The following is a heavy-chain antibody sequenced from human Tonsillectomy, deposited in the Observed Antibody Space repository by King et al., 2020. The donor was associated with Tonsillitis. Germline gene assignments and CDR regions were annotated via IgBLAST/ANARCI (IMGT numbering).Heavy chain of an antibody. V-gene: IGHV4-61*02. CDR2: DYATGPT. D-gene: IGHD6-13*01. CDR3: AKAEAGVKECAFDI. Sequence: VQLQESGPGLVKPSQTLSVTCNVSGGSVRSGSYYWTWIRHPAGKGLEWIGHDYATGPTNYNPSLRSRVTISRDTSKNECYLNLSSGTAADAATYYCAKAEAGVKECAFDIWGQGTMVGVPS. J-gene: IGHJ3*02. CDR1: GGSVRSGSYY.